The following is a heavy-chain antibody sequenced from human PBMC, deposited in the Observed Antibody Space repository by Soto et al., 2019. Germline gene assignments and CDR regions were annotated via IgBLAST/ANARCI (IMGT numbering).Heavy chain of an antibody. CDR1: GCTFTSSA. D-gene: IGHD2-2*01. V-gene: IGHV1-58*01. CDR3: AADSTGYCSSTSCYYYYYGMDV. J-gene: IGHJ6*02. Sequence: SVTFSCRASGCTFTSSALRWVRQARGQRLEWIGWIVVGSGNTRYAPKFQEGVTIPRDMSTSTAYMELSRVRSEDTAVYYCAADSTGYCSSTSCYYYYYGMDVWGQGPTVTVSS. CDR2: IVVGSGNT.